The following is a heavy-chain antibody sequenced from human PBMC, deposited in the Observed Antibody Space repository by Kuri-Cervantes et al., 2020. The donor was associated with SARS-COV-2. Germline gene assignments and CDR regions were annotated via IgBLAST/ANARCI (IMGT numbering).Heavy chain of an antibody. Sequence: ETLSLTCTVSGGSISSSSYYWGWIRQPPGKGLEWVSAISGSGGSTYYADSVKGRFTISRDNSKNTLYLQMNSLRAEDAAVYYCAKDQGMGPKGTVDYWGQGTLVTVSS. CDR2: ISGSGGST. J-gene: IGHJ4*02. CDR3: AKDQGMGPKGTVDY. CDR1: GGSISSSSYY. V-gene: IGHV3-23*01. D-gene: IGHD4-11*01.